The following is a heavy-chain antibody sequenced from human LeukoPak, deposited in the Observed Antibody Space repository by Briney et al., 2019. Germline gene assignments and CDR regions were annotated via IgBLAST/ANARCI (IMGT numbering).Heavy chain of an antibody. CDR1: SGSISTSNYY. CDR2: IFYSGST. J-gene: IGHJ4*02. V-gene: IGHV4-39*07. D-gene: IGHD4-17*01. CDR3: ARGHYGGYADY. Sequence: SETLSLTCTVSSGSISTSNYYWGWVRQPPGKALEWIGNIFYSGSTYYSPSLKSRVTISVDTSKNQFSLKLSSVTAADTAVYYCARGHYGGYADYWGQGTLVTVSS.